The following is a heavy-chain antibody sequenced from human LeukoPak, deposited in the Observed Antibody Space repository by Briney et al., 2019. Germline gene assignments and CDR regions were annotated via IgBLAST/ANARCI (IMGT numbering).Heavy chain of an antibody. D-gene: IGHD3-22*01. CDR1: VGSFRGYY. CDR3: ARGRYYHDRSPFGY. Sequence: PSETLSLTCAVYVGSFRGYYWSWIRQPPGKGREWIGEINHSGSTNYNPSLKSRVTISVDTYKNQFSLKLSSVTAADTAVYYCARGRYYHDRSPFGYWGQGTLVTVSS. V-gene: IGHV4-34*01. J-gene: IGHJ4*02. CDR2: INHSGST.